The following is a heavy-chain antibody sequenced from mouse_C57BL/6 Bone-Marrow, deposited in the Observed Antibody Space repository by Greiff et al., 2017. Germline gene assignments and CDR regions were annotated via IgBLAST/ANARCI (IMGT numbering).Heavy chain of an antibody. CDR1: GFNIKDYY. D-gene: IGHD1-1*01. Sequence: VQLKESGAELVKPGASVKLSCTASGFNIKDYYMHWVKQRTEQGLEWIGRIDPEDGETKYAPKFQGKATITADTSSKTAYLQLSSLTYEDTAVYYCALYGSSPAWFAYWGQGTLVTVSA. J-gene: IGHJ3*01. V-gene: IGHV14-2*01. CDR2: IDPEDGET. CDR3: ALYGSSPAWFAY.